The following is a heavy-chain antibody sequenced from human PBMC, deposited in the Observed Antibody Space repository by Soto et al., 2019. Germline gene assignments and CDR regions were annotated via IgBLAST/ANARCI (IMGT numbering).Heavy chain of an antibody. V-gene: IGHV3-7*05. CDR1: GFTFSNHW. D-gene: IGHD6-19*01. Sequence: EVHLVESGGGLVQSGGSLRLSCAASGFTFSNHWMTWVRQAPGKGLEWVASVKQDGSEIYYGDSVKGRFTISRDNAKNSLFLQLNSLRAEDTAMYYCARDPDISSGWYYFDYWGQGTLVTVSS. CDR2: VKQDGSEI. CDR3: ARDPDISSGWYYFDY. J-gene: IGHJ4*02.